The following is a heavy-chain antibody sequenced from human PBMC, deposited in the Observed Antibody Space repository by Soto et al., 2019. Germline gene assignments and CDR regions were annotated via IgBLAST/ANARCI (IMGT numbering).Heavy chain of an antibody. Sequence: EVQLVESGGGLVQPGRSLRLSCAASGFTFDDYAMHWVRQAPGKGLEWVSGISWNSGSIGYADSVKGRFTISRDNAKNSLYLQMNSLRAEDTALYYCAKPRSRFTIFGVVIDYWGQGTLVTVSS. CDR3: AKPRSRFTIFGVVIDY. CDR2: ISWNSGSI. J-gene: IGHJ4*02. CDR1: GFTFDDYA. V-gene: IGHV3-9*01. D-gene: IGHD3-3*01.